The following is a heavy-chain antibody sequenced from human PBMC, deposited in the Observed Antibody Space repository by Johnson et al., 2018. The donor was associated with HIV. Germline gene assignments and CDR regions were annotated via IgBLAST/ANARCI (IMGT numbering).Heavy chain of an antibody. D-gene: IGHD3-10*01. Sequence: EVQLVESGGGLVQPGVSLRLSCAASGFTVSSNYMSWVRQAPGKGLEWVSVIYSGGSTYYADSVKGRFTISRDNSKNTLYLQMNSLRAEDTAVYYCARDPPSYGSGSYFRAFDIWGQGTMVTVSS. V-gene: IGHV3-66*01. CDR1: GFTVSSNY. CDR2: IYSGGST. J-gene: IGHJ3*02. CDR3: ARDPPSYGSGSYFRAFDI.